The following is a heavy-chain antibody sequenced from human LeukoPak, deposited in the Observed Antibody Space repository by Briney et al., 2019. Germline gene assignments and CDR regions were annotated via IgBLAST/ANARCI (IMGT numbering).Heavy chain of an antibody. CDR2: ISSSSSYI. V-gene: IGHV3-21*01. J-gene: IGHJ4*02. Sequence: GGSLRLSCAASGFTFSSYSMTWVRQAPGKGLEWVSSISSSSSYIYYADSVKGRFTISRDNAKNSLYPQMNSLRAEDTAVYYCAKGALFYYDSSGYYPDYWGQGTLVTVSS. CDR3: AKGALFYYDSSGYYPDY. D-gene: IGHD3-22*01. CDR1: GFTFSSYS.